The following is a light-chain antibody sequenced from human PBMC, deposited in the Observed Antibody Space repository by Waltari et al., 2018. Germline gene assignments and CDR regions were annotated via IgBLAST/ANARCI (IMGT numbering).Light chain of an antibody. V-gene: IGLV1-40*01. Sequence: QSVLTQPPSVSGAPGQRVTIPCTGRNSNIGAGSGLTWYQPPPGTAPKLPIYGNNNRPSGVPDRFSGSKSGTSASLAITGLQAEDEADYYCQSYDSSLSGVLFGGGTKLTVL. CDR1: NSNIGAGSG. J-gene: IGLJ2*01. CDR2: GNN. CDR3: QSYDSSLSGVL.